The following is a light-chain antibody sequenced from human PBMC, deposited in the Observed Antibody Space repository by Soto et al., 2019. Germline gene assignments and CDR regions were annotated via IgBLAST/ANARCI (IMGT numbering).Light chain of an antibody. J-gene: IGKJ1*01. Sequence: EIVLTQSPGTLSLSPGERATLSCRASQSVSSNYLAWYQQNPGQAPRLLIYGASTRATGIPDRFSGSWSGTDFTLTISRLEPEDFAVYYCQQYASSPWTFGQGTKVEIK. CDR1: QSVSSNY. CDR2: GAS. V-gene: IGKV3-20*01. CDR3: QQYASSPWT.